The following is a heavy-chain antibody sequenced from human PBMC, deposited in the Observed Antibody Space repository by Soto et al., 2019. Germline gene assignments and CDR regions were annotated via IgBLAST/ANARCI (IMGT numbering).Heavy chain of an antibody. V-gene: IGHV1-8*01. CDR1: GYTFTSYD. D-gene: IGHD6-13*01. CDR2: MNSNSGNT. J-gene: IGHJ5*02. Sequence: ASVKVSCKASGYTFTSYDINWVRQATGQGLEWMGWMNSNSGNTGYAQKFQGRVTMTRNTSISTAYMELSSLRSEDTAVYYCARGRDSSSWYDWFDPWGQGTLVTVSS. CDR3: ARGRDSSSWYDWFDP.